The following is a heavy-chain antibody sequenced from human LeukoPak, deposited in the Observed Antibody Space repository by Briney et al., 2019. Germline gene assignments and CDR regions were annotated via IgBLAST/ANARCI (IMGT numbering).Heavy chain of an antibody. CDR1: GFTLSDSW. J-gene: IGHJ6*02. V-gene: IGHV3-7*01. D-gene: IGHD3-16*01. CDR3: ATYTHWVAGDV. CDR2: MNQDGSAK. Sequence: GGSLRLSCAASGFTLSDSWMSSVRHAPGEGLGWVANMNQDGSAKGYVDSVKGRFTISRDNARNSLYLQMSSLRPEDTAVYYCATYTHWVAGDVWGQGTTVTGSS.